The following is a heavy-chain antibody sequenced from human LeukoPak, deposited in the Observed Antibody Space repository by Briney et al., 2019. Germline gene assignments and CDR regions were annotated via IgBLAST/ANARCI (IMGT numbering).Heavy chain of an antibody. V-gene: IGHV1-2*02. CDR3: ARVSAMVRGADAFDI. CDR1: GYTFTGYY. J-gene: IGHJ3*02. D-gene: IGHD3-10*01. Sequence: GASVKVSCKASGYTFTGYYMHWVRQAPGQGLEWMGWINPNSGGTNYAQKFQGRVTMTRDTSISTAYMEPSRLRSDDTAVYYCARVSAMVRGADAFDIWGQGTMVTVSS. CDR2: INPNSGGT.